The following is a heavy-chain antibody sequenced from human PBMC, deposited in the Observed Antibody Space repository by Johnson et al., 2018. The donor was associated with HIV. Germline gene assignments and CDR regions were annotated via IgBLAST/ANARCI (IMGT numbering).Heavy chain of an antibody. J-gene: IGHJ3*02. CDR1: GFTFSSYA. D-gene: IGHD6-19*01. CDR3: ARDLRTPGSGWGVDAFDI. CDR2: IRYDGSNK. V-gene: IGHV3-30*02. Sequence: QVQLVESGGGLVQPGGSLRLSCAASGFTFSSYAMSWVRQAPGKGLEWVAFIRYDGSNKYYADSVKGRFTISRDNSKNTLYLQMNSLRAEDTAVYYCARDLRTPGSGWGVDAFDIWGQGTMVTVSS.